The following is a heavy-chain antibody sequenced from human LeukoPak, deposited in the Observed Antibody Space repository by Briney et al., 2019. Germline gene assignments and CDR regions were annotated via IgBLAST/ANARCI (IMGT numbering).Heavy chain of an antibody. V-gene: IGHV1-8*03. CDR1: GYTFTSYD. CDR3: ARGHSSSLYYYYYYYMDV. D-gene: IGHD6-6*01. J-gene: IGHJ6*03. CDR2: MNPNSGNT. Sequence: GASVKVSCKASGYTFTSYDINWVRQATGQGLEWMGWMNPNSGNTGYAQKFQGRVTITRNTSISTAYMELSSLRSEDTAVYYCARGHSSSLYYYYYYYMDVWGKGTTVTVSS.